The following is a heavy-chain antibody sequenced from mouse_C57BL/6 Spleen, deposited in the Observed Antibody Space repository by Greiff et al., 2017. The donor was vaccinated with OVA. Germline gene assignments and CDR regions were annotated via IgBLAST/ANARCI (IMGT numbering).Heavy chain of an antibody. J-gene: IGHJ1*03. D-gene: IGHD1-1*01. Sequence: DVMLVESGGGLVQPGGSLSLSCAASGFTFTDYYMSWVRQPPGKALEWLGFIRNKANGYTTEYSASVKGRFTISRDNSQRILYIQVNALRAEDSATYYCARADGEITTVVARWYFDVWGTGTTVTVSS. CDR1: GFTFTDYY. V-gene: IGHV7-3*01. CDR3: ARADGEITTVVARWYFDV. CDR2: IRNKANGYTT.